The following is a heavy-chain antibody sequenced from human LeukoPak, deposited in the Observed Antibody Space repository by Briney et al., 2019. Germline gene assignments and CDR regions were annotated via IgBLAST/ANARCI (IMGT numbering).Heavy chain of an antibody. Sequence: GGSLRLSCAASGFTFASYSMNWVRQAPGKGLEWVANIRQDGSEMYYVDSVKGRFTISRDNAKNSLYLHMNSLRAEDTAIYYCAKEATITAYNFDYWGQGTLVTVSS. V-gene: IGHV3-7*01. D-gene: IGHD5-24*01. CDR1: GFTFASYS. CDR2: IRQDGSEM. J-gene: IGHJ4*02. CDR3: AKEATITAYNFDY.